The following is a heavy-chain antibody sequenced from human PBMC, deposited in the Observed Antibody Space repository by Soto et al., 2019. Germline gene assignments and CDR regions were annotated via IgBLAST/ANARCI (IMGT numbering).Heavy chain of an antibody. CDR1: GYSFTSYW. V-gene: IGHV5-10-1*01. J-gene: IGHJ5*02. CDR3: AGTKYSSSWYRQYNWFDP. CDR2: IDPSDSYT. D-gene: IGHD6-13*01. Sequence: PGASLKISCKGSGYSFTSYWISWVRQMPGKGLEWMGRIDPSDSYTNYSPSFQGHVTISADKSISTAYLQWSSLKASDTAMYYCAGTKYSSSWYRQYNWFDPWGQGTLVTVSS.